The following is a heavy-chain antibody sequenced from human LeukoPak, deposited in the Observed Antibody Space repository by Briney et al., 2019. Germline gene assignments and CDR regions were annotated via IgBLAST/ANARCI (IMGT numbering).Heavy chain of an antibody. Sequence: ASVKVSCKASGYTFTSYGISWVRQAPGQGLEWMGWISAYNGNTNYAQKLQGRVTMTTDTSTSTAYMELRSLRSDDTAVYYCASPGYSYGQYYFDYWGQGTLVTVSS. CDR3: ASPGYSYGQYYFDY. J-gene: IGHJ4*02. V-gene: IGHV1-18*01. D-gene: IGHD5-18*01. CDR1: GYTFTSYG. CDR2: ISAYNGNT.